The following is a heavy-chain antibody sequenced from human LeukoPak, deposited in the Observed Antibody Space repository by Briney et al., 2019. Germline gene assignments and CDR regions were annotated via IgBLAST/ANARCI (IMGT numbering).Heavy chain of an antibody. J-gene: IGHJ6*02. V-gene: IGHV4-59*01. Sequence: SETLSLTCTVSGGSISSYYWSWIRQPPGKGLEWIGYIYYSGSTNHNPSLKSRVTISVDTSKNQFSLKLSSVTAADTAVYYCARSRAHYYYGMDVWGQGTTVTVSS. CDR3: ARSRAHYYYGMDV. CDR1: GGSISSYY. CDR2: IYYSGST.